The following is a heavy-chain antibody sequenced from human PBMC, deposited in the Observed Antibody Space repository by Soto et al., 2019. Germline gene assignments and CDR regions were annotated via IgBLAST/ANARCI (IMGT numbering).Heavy chain of an antibody. CDR3: ARGLPRYGMDV. D-gene: IGHD2-15*01. CDR2: INSDGSST. CDR1: GFTFSSYW. Sequence: EVQLVESGGGLVQPGGSLRLSCAASGFTFSSYWMHWVRQAPGKGLVWVSRINSDGSSTSYADSVKGRFSISRDNAKNTLYPQMNSLRAEDSDVYYCARGLPRYGMDVWGQGTTVTVSS. V-gene: IGHV3-74*01. J-gene: IGHJ6*02.